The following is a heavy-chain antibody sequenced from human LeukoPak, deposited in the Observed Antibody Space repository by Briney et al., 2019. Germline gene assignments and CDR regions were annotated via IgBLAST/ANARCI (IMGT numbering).Heavy chain of an antibody. J-gene: IGHJ3*02. V-gene: IGHV3-30-3*01. CDR2: ISYDGSNK. CDR3: GKNRYSGSLSPFDI. D-gene: IGHD1-26*01. CDR1: GFTFSSYA. Sequence: GGSLRLSCAASGFTFSSYAMHWARQAPGKGLEWVAVISYDGSNKYYADSVKGRFTISRDNSKNTLYLQMNSLRAEDTAVYYCGKNRYSGSLSPFDIWGQGTMVTVSS.